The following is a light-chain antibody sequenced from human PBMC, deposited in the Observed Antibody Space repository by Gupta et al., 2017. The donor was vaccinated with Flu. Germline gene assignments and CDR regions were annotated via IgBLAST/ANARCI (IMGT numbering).Light chain of an antibody. CDR2: EVN. CDR1: ATDIGKYNY. Sequence: QSALTQPASVSGAPGPSITISCTGSATDIGKYNYVSWYQHRPGRAPRLLIFEVNTRPAGISSRFSGSKSGDAASLTISGLQTDDEGDYFCASYTCDTPYVFGTGTKVTV. J-gene: IGLJ1*01. CDR3: ASYTCDTPYV. V-gene: IGLV2-14*01.